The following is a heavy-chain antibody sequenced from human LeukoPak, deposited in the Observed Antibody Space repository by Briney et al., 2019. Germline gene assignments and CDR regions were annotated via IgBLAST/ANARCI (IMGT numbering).Heavy chain of an antibody. V-gene: IGHV3-21*01. J-gene: IGHJ4*02. Sequence: GGSQRLSCAASGFTFSNYAMTWVRQAPGKGLEWVSSLSSRSRCIYYADSLKGRFTISRDNAKNSLYLQMNSLRAEDTAVYYCARGVSEGSGTYYIVYWGQGTLVTVSS. CDR1: GFTFSNYA. CDR2: LSSRSRCI. D-gene: IGHD3-10*01. CDR3: ARGVSEGSGTYYIVY.